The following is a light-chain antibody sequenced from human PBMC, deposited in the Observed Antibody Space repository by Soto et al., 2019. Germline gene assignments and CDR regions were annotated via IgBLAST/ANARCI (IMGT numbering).Light chain of an antibody. CDR1: SSDVGAYNF. Sequence: QSVLTQPASVSGSPGQSITISCTGTSSDVGAYNFVSWHQQHPGKAPKLMIYNVYDRPSGISYRFSGSKSGNTASLTISGLQGEDEADYYCSGDTVSRTYVFGHRTKVTVL. CDR3: SGDTVSRTYV. J-gene: IGLJ1*01. V-gene: IGLV2-14*03. CDR2: NVY.